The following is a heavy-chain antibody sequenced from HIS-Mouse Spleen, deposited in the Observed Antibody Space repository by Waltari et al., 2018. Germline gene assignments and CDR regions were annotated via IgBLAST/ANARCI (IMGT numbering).Heavy chain of an antibody. V-gene: IGHV3-30*18. D-gene: IGHD1-26*01. Sequence: QVQLVESGGGVVQPGRSLRLSCAASGFTFSSYGMHWVRQAPGKGLEWVAVKSYDGSNQYYADSVKGRFTISRDNSKNTLYLQMNSLRAEDTAVYYCAKVNSGSYYFDYWGQGTLVTVSS. CDR3: AKVNSGSYYFDY. J-gene: IGHJ4*02. CDR1: GFTFSSYG. CDR2: KSYDGSNQ.